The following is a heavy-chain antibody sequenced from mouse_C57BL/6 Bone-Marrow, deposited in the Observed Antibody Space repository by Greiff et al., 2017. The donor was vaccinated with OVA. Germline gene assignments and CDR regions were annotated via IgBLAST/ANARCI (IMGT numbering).Heavy chain of an antibody. J-gene: IGHJ3*01. CDR3: ALYYDYDGAY. D-gene: IGHD2-4*01. CDR2: IDPSDSYS. CDR1: GYTFTSYW. V-gene: IGHV1-50*01. Sequence: QVQLQQPGAELVKPGASVKLSCKASGYTFTSYWMKWVKQRPGQGLAWIGEIDPSDSYSNYNQKFKGKATLTVDTSSRTAYMQLSSLTSEDSAVYYCALYYDYDGAYWGQGTLVTVSA.